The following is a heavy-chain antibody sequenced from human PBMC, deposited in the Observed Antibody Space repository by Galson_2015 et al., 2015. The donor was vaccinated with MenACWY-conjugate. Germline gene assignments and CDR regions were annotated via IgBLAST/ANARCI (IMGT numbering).Heavy chain of an antibody. J-gene: IGHJ4*02. CDR1: GFTFSSYG. Sequence: SLRLSCAASGFTFSSYGMHWVRQAPGKGLEWVAVISYDGSNKYYADSVKGRFTISRDNSKNTLYLQMNSLRAEDTAVYYCAEARRGRVVVTATTDYWGQGTLVTVSS. D-gene: IGHD2-21*02. CDR2: ISYDGSNK. CDR3: AEARRGRVVVTATTDY. V-gene: IGHV3-30*18.